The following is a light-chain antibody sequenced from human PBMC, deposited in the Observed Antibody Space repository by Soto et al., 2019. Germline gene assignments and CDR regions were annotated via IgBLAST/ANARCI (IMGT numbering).Light chain of an antibody. CDR3: ISCTTSSTCCV. CDR2: EVS. V-gene: IGLV2-14*01. J-gene: IGLJ1*01. CDR1: GSDIGRYDF. Sequence: QSVRTQPASVSGSPGQSITISCTGTGSDIGRYDFVSWFQQHPGKVPKLVIYEVSSRPSGVSDRFSGSKSGNTASLTISGLQGEDEAEYYCISCTTSSTCCVFGSGPKVTVL.